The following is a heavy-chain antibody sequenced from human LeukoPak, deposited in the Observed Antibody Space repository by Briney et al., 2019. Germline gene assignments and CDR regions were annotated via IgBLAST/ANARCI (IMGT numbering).Heavy chain of an antibody. J-gene: IGHJ3*01. CDR1: GFPFSSYA. Sequence: QPGGSLRLSCSASGFPFSSYAMHWVRQAPGKGLEYVSAISDSGGSTYYADSVKGRFTISRDNTKNSLYLQMDSLRAEDTAVYYCARGFRAFDFWAQGTMVTVSS. V-gene: IGHV3-64*04. CDR2: ISDSGGST. CDR3: ARGFRAFDF.